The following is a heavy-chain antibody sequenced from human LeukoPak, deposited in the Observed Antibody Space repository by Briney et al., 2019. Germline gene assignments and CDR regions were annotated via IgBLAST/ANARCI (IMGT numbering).Heavy chain of an antibody. Sequence: GGSLRLSCAASGFTFSGYGMHWVRQAPGKGLEWVAVISYDGSNKYYADSVKGRFTISRDNSNNMLYLQMNSLRAEDTAVYYCAKDSPGWFDPCGQGTLVTVSS. CDR3: AKDSPGWFDP. V-gene: IGHV3-30*18. CDR1: GFTFSGYG. J-gene: IGHJ5*02. CDR2: ISYDGSNK.